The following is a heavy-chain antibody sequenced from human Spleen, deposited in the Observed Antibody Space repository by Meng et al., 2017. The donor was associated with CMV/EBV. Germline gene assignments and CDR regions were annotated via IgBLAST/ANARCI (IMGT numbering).Heavy chain of an antibody. CDR1: GRYISSSSTY. Sequence: SGRYISSSSTYWGWIRQPPGKGLEWIGSIYYSGSTYYDPSLKSRVTISVDTSKNQFSLKLTSVTAADTAVYYCARHTELAGRAFDIWGQGTMVTVSS. D-gene: IGHD1-1*01. V-gene: IGHV4-39*01. CDR2: IYYSGST. J-gene: IGHJ3*02. CDR3: ARHTELAGRAFDI.